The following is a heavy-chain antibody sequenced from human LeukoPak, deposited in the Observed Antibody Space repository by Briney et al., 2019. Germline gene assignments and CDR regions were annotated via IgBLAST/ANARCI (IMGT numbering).Heavy chain of an antibody. V-gene: IGHV4-61*08. Sequence: SETLSLTCTVSGGSISSGDYYWSWIRQPPGKGLEWIGYIYYSGSTNYNPSLKSRVTISVDTSRNQFSLKLSSVTAADTAVYYCARHHAGNDAFDIWGQGTMVTVSS. CDR3: ARHHAGNDAFDI. CDR1: GGSISSGDYY. J-gene: IGHJ3*02. CDR2: IYYSGST. D-gene: IGHD1-1*01.